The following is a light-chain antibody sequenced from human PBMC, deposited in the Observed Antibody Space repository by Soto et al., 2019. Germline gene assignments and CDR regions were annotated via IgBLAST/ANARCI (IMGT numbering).Light chain of an antibody. CDR3: QSYDSSLSGYV. V-gene: IGLV1-40*01. Sequence: QSVLTQPPSVSEAPGQRVTISCTGSSSNIGAGYEAHWYQQVPGTAPKLFIYENNNRPSVVPDRFSGYKSGTSASLAITGLQAEDEAEYYCQSYDSSLSGYVFGPGTKLPVL. CDR2: ENN. J-gene: IGLJ1*01. CDR1: SSNIGAGYE.